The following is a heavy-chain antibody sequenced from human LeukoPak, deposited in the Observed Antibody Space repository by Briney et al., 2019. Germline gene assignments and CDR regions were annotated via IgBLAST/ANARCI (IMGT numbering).Heavy chain of an antibody. J-gene: IGHJ3*02. V-gene: IGHV3-74*03. Sequence: PGGSLRLSCAASGFTFSNYWMHWVRQAPGKGPVWVSRINPDGRTITYADSVVGRFTISRDSAKNSVYLQMNSLRAEDTAVYYCARDSSPMRADTTGGNVWFDAFDIWGQGTMVTVSS. CDR2: INPDGRTI. D-gene: IGHD3-16*01. CDR1: GFTFSNYW. CDR3: ARDSSPMRADTTGGNVWFDAFDI.